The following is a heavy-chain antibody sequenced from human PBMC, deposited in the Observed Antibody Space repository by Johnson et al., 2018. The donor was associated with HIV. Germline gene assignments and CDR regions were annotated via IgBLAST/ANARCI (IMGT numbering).Heavy chain of an antibody. V-gene: IGHV3-66*01. D-gene: IGHD1-26*01. CDR1: GITVSSNY. Sequence: VQLVESGGGLVQPGGSLRLSCAASGITVSSNYMSWVRQAPGKGLEWVSVIYSGGSIYYADSVKGRFSISRDNSKNTLYLQMNSLRVEDTAVYYCAREGAWEVRPGAFDIWGQGTMVTVSS. CDR2: IYSGGSI. CDR3: AREGAWEVRPGAFDI. J-gene: IGHJ3*02.